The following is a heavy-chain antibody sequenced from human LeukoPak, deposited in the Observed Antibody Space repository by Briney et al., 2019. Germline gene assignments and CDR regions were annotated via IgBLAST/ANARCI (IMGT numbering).Heavy chain of an antibody. Sequence: GRSLRLSCAASGFTFSSYAMSWVRQAPGKGLGWVSDISGSGGSTYYADSVKGRFTISRDNSKNTLYLQMNSLRAEDTAVYYCAKPFGEYYFDYWGQGTLVTVSS. CDR1: GFTFSSYA. CDR3: AKPFGEYYFDY. CDR2: ISGSGGST. J-gene: IGHJ4*02. D-gene: IGHD3-10*01. V-gene: IGHV3-23*01.